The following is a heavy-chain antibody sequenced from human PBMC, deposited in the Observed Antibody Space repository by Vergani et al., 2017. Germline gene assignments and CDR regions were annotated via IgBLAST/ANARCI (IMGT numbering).Heavy chain of an antibody. V-gene: IGHV3-23*04. CDR2: ISDNGGTT. Sequence: EVQVVESGGGLVQPGGSLRLSCAASGFTFRNYAMTWVRQAPGKGLEWVSIISDNGGTTYYADSVKGRFTISRDNAKNSLFLEMNSLRFEDTAVYFCTKGSVYYHDSAGHGYDPYTGFDLWGQGTLVTVSS. D-gene: IGHD5-12*01. CDR3: TKGSVYYHDSAGHGYDPYTGFDL. J-gene: IGHJ3*01. CDR1: GFTFRNYA.